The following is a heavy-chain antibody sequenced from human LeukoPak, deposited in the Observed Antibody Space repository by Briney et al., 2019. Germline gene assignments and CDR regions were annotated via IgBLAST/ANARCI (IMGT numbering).Heavy chain of an antibody. J-gene: IGHJ6*03. V-gene: IGHV1-69*05. CDR3: ATTFEPGYSSSWYGYMDV. CDR2: INPIFGTA. Sequence: SVKVSCKASGGTFSSYAISWVRQAHGQGLEWMGGINPIFGTANYAQKFQGRVTITTDESTSTAYMELSSLRSEDTAVYYCATTFEPGYSSSWYGYMDVWGKGTTVTVSS. D-gene: IGHD6-13*01. CDR1: GGTFSSYA.